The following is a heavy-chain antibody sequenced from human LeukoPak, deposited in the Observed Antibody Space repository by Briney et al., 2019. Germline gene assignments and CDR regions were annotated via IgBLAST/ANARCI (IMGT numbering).Heavy chain of an antibody. D-gene: IGHD5-24*01. Sequence: GESLKISCKGSGYSFTSYWIGWVRQMPGKDLEWMGIIYPGDSDTRYSPSFQGQVTISADKSISTAYLQWSSPKASDTAIYYCARLGDGRPEYFQHWGQGTLVTVSS. J-gene: IGHJ1*01. CDR2: IYPGDSDT. CDR1: GYSFTSYW. V-gene: IGHV5-51*01. CDR3: ARLGDGRPEYFQH.